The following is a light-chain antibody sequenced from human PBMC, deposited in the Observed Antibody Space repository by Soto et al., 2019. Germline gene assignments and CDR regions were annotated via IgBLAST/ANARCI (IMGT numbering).Light chain of an antibody. J-gene: IGKJ1*01. V-gene: IGKV1-12*01. Sequence: ILLTQPPSFVFANVGDSVTITCRASQDISSWLAWYQQKPGKAPNLLIYAASSLQSGVPSRFSGSGSGTDFTLTINSLQPEDIATYYCQQTNSFPRTFGQGTKVDIK. CDR2: AAS. CDR1: QDISSW. CDR3: QQTNSFPRT.